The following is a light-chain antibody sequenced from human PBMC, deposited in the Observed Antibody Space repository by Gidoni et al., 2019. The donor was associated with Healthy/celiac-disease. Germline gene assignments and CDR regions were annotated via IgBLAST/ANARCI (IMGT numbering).Light chain of an antibody. CDR3: QQSYSTPSG. CDR2: AAS. J-gene: IGKJ3*01. V-gene: IGKV1-39*01. Sequence: DIQMTQSPSSLSASVGDRVTITCRASQSISSYLNWYQQKPGKDPKLLIYAASSLQSGVPSRFSGSGSGTDFTLTISSLQPEDFATYYCQQSYSTPSGFGHGTKVDIK. CDR1: QSISSY.